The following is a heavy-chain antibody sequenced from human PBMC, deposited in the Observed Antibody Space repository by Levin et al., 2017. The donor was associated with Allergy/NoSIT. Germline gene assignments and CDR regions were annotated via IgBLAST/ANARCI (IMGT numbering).Heavy chain of an antibody. J-gene: IGHJ4*02. CDR3: ARAVQRIQPFDY. CDR1: GYTFTGYY. V-gene: IGHV1-2*06. CDR2: INPNSGGT. Sequence: ASVKVSCKASGYTFTGYYMHWVRQAPGQGLEWMGRINPNSGGTNYAQKFQGRVTMTRDTSISTAYMELSRLRSDDTAVYYCARAVQRIQPFDYWGQGTLVTVSS. D-gene: IGHD2-15*01.